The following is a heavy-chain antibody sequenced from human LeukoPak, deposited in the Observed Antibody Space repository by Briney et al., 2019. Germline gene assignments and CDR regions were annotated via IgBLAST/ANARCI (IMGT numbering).Heavy chain of an antibody. Sequence: GASVKVSCKASGYTFSSYGISWVRQAPGQGLEWMGWISAYNGNTNYAQKLQGRVTMTTDTSTSTAYMGLRSLRSDDTAVYYCARFHGVFTYYYDSSGYYPFDYWGQGTLVTVSS. CDR3: ARFHGVFTYYYDSSGYYPFDY. D-gene: IGHD3-22*01. CDR2: ISAYNGNT. CDR1: GYTFSSYG. V-gene: IGHV1-18*04. J-gene: IGHJ4*02.